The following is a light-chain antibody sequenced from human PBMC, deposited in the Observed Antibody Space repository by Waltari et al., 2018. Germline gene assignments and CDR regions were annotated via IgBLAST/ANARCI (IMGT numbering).Light chain of an antibody. CDR3: SSLTGRSSWV. Sequence: QSALTQPDSVSGSPGQSVTIACTGTSSDIGSYNRVSWYQQPPGTAPRLIISEVSNRPPGVPDRFSGSNSAHTADLAISRLQTEDEGDYYCSSLTGRSSWVFGGGTKLAAL. V-gene: IGLV2-18*02. CDR2: EVS. J-gene: IGLJ3*02. CDR1: SSDIGSYNR.